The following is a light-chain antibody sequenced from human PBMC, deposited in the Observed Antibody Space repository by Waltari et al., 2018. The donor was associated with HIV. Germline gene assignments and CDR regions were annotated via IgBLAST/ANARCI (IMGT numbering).Light chain of an antibody. V-gene: IGLV1-47*01. CDR3: VTWADRSSGPVV. CDR1: SSKIGNNY. CDR2: RNN. Sequence: QSVLTQPPSASGTPGQRITISCSGSSSKIGNNYVHWYQHLPGTAPKLLITRNNRRASGVPDRFSGSKSGTSASLAISGLRSEDEADYYCVTWADRSSGPVVFGGGTKVTVL. J-gene: IGLJ2*01.